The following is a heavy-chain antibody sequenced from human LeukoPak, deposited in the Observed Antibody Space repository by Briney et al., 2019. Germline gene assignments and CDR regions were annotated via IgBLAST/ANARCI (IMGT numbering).Heavy chain of an antibody. J-gene: IGHJ4*02. D-gene: IGHD3-22*01. CDR3: ARGHFHYDSSGSHVYFNY. CDR1: GGSFSGYH. V-gene: IGHV4-34*01. Sequence: PSETLSLTCAVYGGSFSGYHWSWLRQPPGKGLEWIGEINHSGSTNYNPSLKSRVTISVDTSKNQFSLKLNSVTAADTAVYYCARGHFHYDSSGSHVYFNYWGQGTLGTVSS. CDR2: INHSGST.